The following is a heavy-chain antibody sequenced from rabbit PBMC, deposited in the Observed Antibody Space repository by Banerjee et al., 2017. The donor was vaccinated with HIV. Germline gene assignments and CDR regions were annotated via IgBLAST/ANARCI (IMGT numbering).Heavy chain of an antibody. Sequence: QSLEESGGGLVKPGGTLALTCKASGIDFSAYYYMCWVRQAPGKGLELIACIYTDLGTTWYASWVNVRFTISSHNAQNTLYLQLNSLTAADTATYFCARDSGSSFSSYGMDLWGQGTLVTVS. CDR1: GIDFSAYYY. CDR3: ARDSGSSFSSYGMDL. CDR2: IYTDLGTT. D-gene: IGHD8-1*01. J-gene: IGHJ3*01. V-gene: IGHV1S43*01.